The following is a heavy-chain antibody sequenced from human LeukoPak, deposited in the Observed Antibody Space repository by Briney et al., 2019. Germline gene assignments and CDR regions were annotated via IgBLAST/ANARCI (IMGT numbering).Heavy chain of an antibody. J-gene: IGHJ3*02. D-gene: IGHD2-2*01. CDR3: ARRTAANAFDI. V-gene: IGHV3-21*01. Sequence: GGSLRVSCAVSGFPLSNYAMSWVRQAPGKGLEWVSSISSSNSYIYYADSVKGRFTISRDNAKNSLYLQMNSLRAEDTAVYYCARRTAANAFDIWGQGTMVTVSS. CDR1: GFPLSNYA. CDR2: ISSSNSYI.